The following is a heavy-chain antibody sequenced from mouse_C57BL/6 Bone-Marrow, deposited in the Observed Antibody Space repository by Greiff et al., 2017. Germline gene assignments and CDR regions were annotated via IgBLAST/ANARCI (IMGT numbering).Heavy chain of an antibody. J-gene: IGHJ1*03. CDR3: ARDYGSLYWYFDV. Sequence: EVQGVESGPELVKPGASVKIPCKASGYTFTDYNMDWVKQSHGKSLEWIGDINPNNGGTIYNQKFKGKATLTVDKSSSTAYMELRSLTSEDTAVYYCARDYGSLYWYFDVWGTGTTVTVSS. CDR2: INPNNGGT. CDR1: GYTFTDYN. V-gene: IGHV1-18*01. D-gene: IGHD1-1*01.